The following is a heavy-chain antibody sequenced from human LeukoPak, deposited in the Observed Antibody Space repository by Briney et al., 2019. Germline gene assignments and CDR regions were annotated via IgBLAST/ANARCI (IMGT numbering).Heavy chain of an antibody. D-gene: IGHD3-16*02. Sequence: PSETLSLTCTVSGGSISSSYWSWIWQPPGKGLEWIGYIYYSGSTNYNPSLKSRVTISVDASKNQLSLNLNSVTAADTAVYFCARGFRSHLYYWGQGTLVTVSS. J-gene: IGHJ4*02. CDR3: ARGFRSHLYY. CDR2: IYYSGST. V-gene: IGHV4-59*12. CDR1: GGSISSSY.